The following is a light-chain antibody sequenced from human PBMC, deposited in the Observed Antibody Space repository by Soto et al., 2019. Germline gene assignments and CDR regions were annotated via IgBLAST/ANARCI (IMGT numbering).Light chain of an antibody. CDR2: KAS. Sequence: DIQMTQSPSTLSASVEDRVTLTCRASQTIDRWLAWYQQRPGRAPNLLIHKASTLEGGVPSRFSGSASGTEFTLTISSLQPDDFATYYCLQYIHYPLTFGGGTKVELK. CDR1: QTIDRW. V-gene: IGKV1-5*03. CDR3: LQYIHYPLT. J-gene: IGKJ4*01.